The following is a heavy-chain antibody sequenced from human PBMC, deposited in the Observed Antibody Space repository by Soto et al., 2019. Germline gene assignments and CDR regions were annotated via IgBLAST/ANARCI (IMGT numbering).Heavy chain of an antibody. CDR2: IWYDGNNK. J-gene: IGHJ4*02. D-gene: IGHD2-21*01. Sequence: PGGSLRLSCAGSGFTFSNYGMHWVRRAPGKGLEWVAVIWYDGNNKYYADSVKGRFTISRDNSNNTLYVQMTSLRAEDTAVYYCARGLHSLFDYWGQGTLVTVSS. V-gene: IGHV3-33*01. CDR3: ARGLHSLFDY. CDR1: GFTFSNYG.